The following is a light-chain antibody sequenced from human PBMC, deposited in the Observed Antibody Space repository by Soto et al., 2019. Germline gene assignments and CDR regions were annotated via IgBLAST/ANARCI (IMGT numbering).Light chain of an antibody. Sequence: QAVVTQEPSLTVSPGGTVTLTCGSSHGDVTRGHYPYWFQQKPGQAPRTLIYDTNKRHSWTPARFSGSLLGGKAALTLSGAQPEDEAEYYCLLFYGGPKVFGGGTKLTVL. CDR2: DTN. V-gene: IGLV7-46*01. J-gene: IGLJ3*02. CDR3: LLFYGGPKV. CDR1: HGDVTRGHY.